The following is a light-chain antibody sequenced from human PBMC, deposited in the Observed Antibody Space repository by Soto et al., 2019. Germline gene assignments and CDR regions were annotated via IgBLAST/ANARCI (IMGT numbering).Light chain of an antibody. CDR2: DAS. Sequence: IQMTQSPSILSAFVGDRVTITCLSSQTIINWLAWYQQKPGKAPRLLIYDASSLESWIPSGFSGSGSGTEFTLTISSLQSEDFAVYYCQQYNNWPLTFGQGTRLEI. V-gene: IGKV1-5*01. CDR1: QTIINW. CDR3: QQYNNWPLT. J-gene: IGKJ5*01.